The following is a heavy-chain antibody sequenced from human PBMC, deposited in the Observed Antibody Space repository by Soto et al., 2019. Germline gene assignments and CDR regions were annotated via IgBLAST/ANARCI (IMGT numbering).Heavy chain of an antibody. Sequence: GASVKVSCKASGGTFSSYAISWVRQAPGQGLEWMGGIIPIFGTANYAQKFQGRVTITGDESTSTAYMELSSLRSEDTALYYCARDYVWGREDYFDSWGQGTQVTVSS. D-gene: IGHD3-16*01. J-gene: IGHJ4*02. V-gene: IGHV1-69*13. CDR3: ARDYVWGREDYFDS. CDR2: IIPIFGTA. CDR1: GGTFSSYA.